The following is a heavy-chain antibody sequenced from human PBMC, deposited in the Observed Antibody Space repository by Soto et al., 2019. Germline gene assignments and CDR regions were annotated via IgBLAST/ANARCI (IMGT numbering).Heavy chain of an antibody. J-gene: IGHJ6*02. D-gene: IGHD3-10*01. CDR3: ARVALSQRPYYYYYGMDV. CDR1: GYSFTSYW. CDR2: IDPSDSYT. Sequence: PGESLKISCKGSGYSFTSYWISWVRQMPGKGLEWMGRIDPSDSYTNYSPSFQGHVTISADKSISTAYLQWSSLKASDTAMYYCARVALSQRPYYYYYGMDVWGQGTTVTVSS. V-gene: IGHV5-10-1*01.